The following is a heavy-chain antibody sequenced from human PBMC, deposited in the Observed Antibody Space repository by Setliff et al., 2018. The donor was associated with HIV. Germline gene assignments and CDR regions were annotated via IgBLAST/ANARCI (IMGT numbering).Heavy chain of an antibody. CDR2: IIPILGIA. D-gene: IGHD5-12*01. V-gene: IGHV1-69*10. Sequence: SVKVSCKASGGTFSSYAISWVRQAPGQGLEWMGGIIPILGIANYAQKFQDRVTITADESTTTVYMEMRSLTSGDTALYYCARGPLYGYDRGYFDYWGQGTLVTVS. CDR3: ARGPLYGYDRGYFDY. J-gene: IGHJ4*02. CDR1: GGTFSSYA.